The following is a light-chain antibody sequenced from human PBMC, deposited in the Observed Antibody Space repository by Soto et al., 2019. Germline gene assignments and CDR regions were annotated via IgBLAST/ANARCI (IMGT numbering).Light chain of an antibody. CDR1: SSDVGGYSY. CDR2: EVS. V-gene: IGLV2-8*01. CDR3: GSYVGSDTYV. J-gene: IGLJ1*01. Sequence: LTQPPSASGSPGQSVTISCTGTSSDVGGYSYVSWYQQHPGKAPKLMIYEVSKRPSGVPDRFSGSKSGNTASLTVSGLQAEDEADYYCGSYVGSDTYVFGTGTKVTVL.